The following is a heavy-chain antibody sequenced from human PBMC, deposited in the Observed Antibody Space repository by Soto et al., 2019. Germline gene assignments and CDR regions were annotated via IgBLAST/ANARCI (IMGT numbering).Heavy chain of an antibody. D-gene: IGHD3-9*01. CDR1: GFTFGSYS. CDR3: AFNILNGYYPPFFDY. Sequence: XGSLRLSCAASGFTFGSYSMNWVRQAPGKGLEWVSYISSSSSTIYYADSVKGRFTISRDNAKNSLYLQMNSLRDEDTAVYYCAFNILNGYYPPFFDYWGQGTLVTVSS. V-gene: IGHV3-48*02. J-gene: IGHJ4*02. CDR2: ISSSSSTI.